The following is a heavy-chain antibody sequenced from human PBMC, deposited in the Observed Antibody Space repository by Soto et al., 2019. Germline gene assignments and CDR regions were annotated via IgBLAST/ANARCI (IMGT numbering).Heavy chain of an antibody. CDR2: IYYSGST. D-gene: IGHD6-13*01. V-gene: IGHV4-31*03. Sequence: PSETLSLTCTVSGGSISSGGYYWSWILHHPGKGLEWIGYIYYSGSTYYNPSLKSRVTISVDTSKNQFSLKLSSVTAADTAVYYCARARSSRWPYYYYYYMDVWGKGTTVTVSS. CDR3: ARARSSRWPYYYYYYMDV. CDR1: GGSISSGGYY. J-gene: IGHJ6*03.